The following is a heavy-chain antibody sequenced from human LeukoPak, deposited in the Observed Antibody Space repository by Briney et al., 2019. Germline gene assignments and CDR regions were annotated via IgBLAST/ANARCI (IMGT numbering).Heavy chain of an antibody. CDR3: ARTSATSDH. Sequence: SETLSLXCTVSGDSIGSSTYYGGWIRQPPGKGLEWIGSIYYSGITYYSPSLKSRVTMSIDTSKNQFSLKLSSVTAADTAIYYCARTSATSDHWGQGALVTVSS. J-gene: IGHJ4*02. CDR2: IYYSGIT. CDR1: GDSIGSSTYY. V-gene: IGHV4-39*01.